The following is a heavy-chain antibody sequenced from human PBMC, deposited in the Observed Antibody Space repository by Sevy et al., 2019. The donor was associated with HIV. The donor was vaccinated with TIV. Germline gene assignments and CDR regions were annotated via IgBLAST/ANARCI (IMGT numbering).Heavy chain of an antibody. D-gene: IGHD3-22*01. CDR2: ISAYNGNT. CDR3: ARRNPYYYDSSGYYYEFNYDY. V-gene: IGHV1-18*01. Sequence: ASVKVSGKASGYTFTSYGISWVRQAPGQGLEWMGCISAYNGNTNYAQKLQGRVTMTTDTSTSTAYMELRSLRSDDTAVYYCARRNPYYYDSSGYYYEFNYDYWGQGTLVTVSS. J-gene: IGHJ4*02. CDR1: GYTFTSYG.